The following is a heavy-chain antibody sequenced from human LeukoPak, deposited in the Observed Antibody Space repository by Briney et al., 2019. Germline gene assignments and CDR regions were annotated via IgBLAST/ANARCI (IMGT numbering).Heavy chain of an antibody. Sequence: SETLSLTCTVSGGSISSSSYYWGWIRQPPGKGLEWIGSIYYSGSTHYNPSLKSRVTISVDTSKNQFSLKLSSVTAADTAVYFCARGLGYGDYSDYFDYWGQGTLVTVSS. J-gene: IGHJ4*02. CDR1: GGSISSSSYY. D-gene: IGHD4-17*01. CDR2: IYYSGST. CDR3: ARGLGYGDYSDYFDY. V-gene: IGHV4-39*07.